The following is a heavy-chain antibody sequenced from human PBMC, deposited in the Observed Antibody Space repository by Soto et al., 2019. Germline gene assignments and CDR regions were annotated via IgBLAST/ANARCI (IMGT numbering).Heavy chain of an antibody. V-gene: IGHV3-23*01. CDR1: GFTFSSYA. Sequence: GGSLRLSCAASGFTFSSYAMSWVRQAPGKGLEWVSAISGSGGSTYYADSVKGRFTISRDNSKNTLYLQMNSLRAEDTAVYYCAKDVIPSGYYYNDAFDIWGQGTMVTV. J-gene: IGHJ3*02. D-gene: IGHD3-22*01. CDR3: AKDVIPSGYYYNDAFDI. CDR2: ISGSGGST.